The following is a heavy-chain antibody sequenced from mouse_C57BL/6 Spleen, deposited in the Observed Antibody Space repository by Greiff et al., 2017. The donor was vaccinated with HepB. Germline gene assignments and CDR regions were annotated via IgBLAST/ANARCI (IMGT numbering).Heavy chain of an antibody. J-gene: IGHJ4*01. CDR2: INPSTGGT. D-gene: IGHD2-3*01. CDR1: GYSFTGYY. V-gene: IGHV1-42*01. Sequence: EVQLQQSGPELVKPGASVKISCKASGYSFTGYYMNWVKQSPEKSLEWIGEINPSTGGTTYNQKFKAKATLTVDKSSSTAYMQLKSLTSEDSAVYYCARYDDGYYGYAMDYWGQGTSVTVSS. CDR3: ARYDDGYYGYAMDY.